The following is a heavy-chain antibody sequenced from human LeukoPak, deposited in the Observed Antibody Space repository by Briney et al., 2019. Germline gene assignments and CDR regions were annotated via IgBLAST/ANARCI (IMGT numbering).Heavy chain of an antibody. V-gene: IGHV4-39*01. CDR3: ARRYYYDSDAFDI. CDR1: GGSISSSSYY. D-gene: IGHD3-22*01. J-gene: IGHJ3*02. CDR2: IYYSGST. Sequence: PSETLSLTCTVSGGSISSSSYYWGWIRQPPGKGLEWIGSIYYSGSTYYNPSLKSRVTISVDTSKNQFSLKLSSVTAADTAVYYCARRYYYDSDAFDIWGQGTMVTVSS.